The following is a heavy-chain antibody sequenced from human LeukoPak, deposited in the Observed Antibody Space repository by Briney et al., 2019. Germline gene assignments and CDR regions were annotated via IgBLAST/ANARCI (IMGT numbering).Heavy chain of an antibody. V-gene: IGHV3-30*03. CDR1: GFTFSSYG. J-gene: IGHJ4*02. D-gene: IGHD6-6*01. Sequence: GGSLRLSCAASGFTFSSYGMHWVRQAPGKGLEWVAVISYDGSNKYYADSVKGRFTISRDNSKNTLYLQMNSLRAEDTAVYYCARDIAARLIDYWGQGTLVTVSS. CDR3: ARDIAARLIDY. CDR2: ISYDGSNK.